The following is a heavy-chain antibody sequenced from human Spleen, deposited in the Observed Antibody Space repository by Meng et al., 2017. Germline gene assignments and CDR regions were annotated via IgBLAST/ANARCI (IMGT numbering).Heavy chain of an antibody. CDR1: GFTFSSSE. Sequence: GESLKISCAASGFTFSSSEMNWVRQAPGKGLEWVSYISNSGSTIYYADSVKGRFTISRDNAKKSLCLQLNSLGAEDTAVYYCASWGRSGSYYNDYWGQGTLVTVSS. CDR3: ASWGRSGSYYNDY. D-gene: IGHD3-10*01. V-gene: IGHV3-48*03. CDR2: ISNSGSTI. J-gene: IGHJ4*02.